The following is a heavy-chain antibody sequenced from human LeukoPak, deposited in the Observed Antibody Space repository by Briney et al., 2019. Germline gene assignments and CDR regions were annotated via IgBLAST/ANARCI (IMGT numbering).Heavy chain of an antibody. Sequence: GGSLRLSCAASGFTVSNNYMSWVRQAPGKGLEWVSVIYSGGSTYCADSVKGRFTISRDNSKNTLYLQMNSLRGEDTAVYYCAREAPLEYSRYFDYWGQGTLVTVSS. CDR2: IYSGGST. D-gene: IGHD6-6*01. V-gene: IGHV3-66*01. CDR3: AREAPLEYSRYFDY. CDR1: GFTVSNNY. J-gene: IGHJ4*02.